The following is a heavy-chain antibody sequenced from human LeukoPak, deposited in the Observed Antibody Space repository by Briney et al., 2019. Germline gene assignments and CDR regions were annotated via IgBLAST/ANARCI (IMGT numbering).Heavy chain of an antibody. CDR3: TTDIWPSTWLAVAGTFDY. CDR1: GFTFSNAW. D-gene: IGHD6-19*01. J-gene: IGHJ4*02. V-gene: IGHV3-15*01. Sequence: PGGSLRLSCAASGFTFSNAWMSWVRQAPGKGLEWVGRIKSKTDGGTTDYAAPVKGRFTISRDDSKNTLYLQMNSLKTEDTAVYYCTTDIWPSTWLAVAGTFDYWGQGTLVTVSS. CDR2: IKSKTDGGTT.